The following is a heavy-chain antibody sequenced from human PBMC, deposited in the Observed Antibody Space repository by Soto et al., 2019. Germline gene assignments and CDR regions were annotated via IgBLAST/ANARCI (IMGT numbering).Heavy chain of an antibody. J-gene: IGHJ4*02. CDR1: GFTFSDYW. CDR3: VKDGGYCSSTTCYSPRNHYFDS. Sequence: LRLSCAASGFTFSDYWMSWVRQAPGKGPEGVANIKFDGSEKQYVDSVKGRFSISRDNSRNSLFLHMNSLRAGDTAVYYCVKDGGYCSSTTCYSPRNHYFDSWGQGTLVTVSS. CDR2: IKFDGSEK. D-gene: IGHD2-2*01. V-gene: IGHV3-7*03.